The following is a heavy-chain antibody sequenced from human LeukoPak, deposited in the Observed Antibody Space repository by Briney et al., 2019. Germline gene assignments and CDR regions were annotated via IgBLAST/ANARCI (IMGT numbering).Heavy chain of an antibody. J-gene: IGHJ4*02. D-gene: IGHD6-19*01. CDR1: GFTFTTYG. CDR3: AGDPPKSGWAFAY. V-gene: IGHV3-33*01. CDR2: IWSDGSNK. Sequence: GRSLRLSCAASGFTFTTYGMHWVRQAPGKGLEWVAFIWSDGSNKYYSDSVKDRFTISRDNSKNTLYLQMNSPRAEDTAVYYCAGDPPKSGWAFAYWSQGILVTVSS.